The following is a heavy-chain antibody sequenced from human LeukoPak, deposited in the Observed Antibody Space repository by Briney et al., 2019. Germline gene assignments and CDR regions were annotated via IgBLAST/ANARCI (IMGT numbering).Heavy chain of an antibody. D-gene: IGHD2-2*01. J-gene: IGHJ1*01. V-gene: IGHV4-39*01. CDR3: ARHGGYCSSTSCFEYFHH. Sequence: SETLSLTCTVSGGSISSSSNYWGWIRQPPGKGLEWIGSIYYSGSTYYNPSLKSRVTISVDTPKNQFSLKLSSVTAADTAVYYCARHGGYCSSTSCFEYFHHWGQGTLVTVPS. CDR2: IYYSGST. CDR1: GGSISSSSNY.